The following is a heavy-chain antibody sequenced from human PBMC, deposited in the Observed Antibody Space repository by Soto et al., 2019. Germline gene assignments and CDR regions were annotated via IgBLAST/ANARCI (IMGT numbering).Heavy chain of an antibody. D-gene: IGHD3-9*01. CDR2: INHSGST. Sequence: QVQLQQWGAGLLKPSETLSLTCAVYGGSFSGYYWSWIRQPPGKGLEWIGEINHSGSTNYNPSLKMRVXXSXDMXRNQFSLKLSSVTAADTAVYYCARGTRTRRYPPGYWGQGTLVTVSS. CDR1: GGSFSGYY. CDR3: ARGTRTRRYPPGY. V-gene: IGHV4-34*01. J-gene: IGHJ4*02.